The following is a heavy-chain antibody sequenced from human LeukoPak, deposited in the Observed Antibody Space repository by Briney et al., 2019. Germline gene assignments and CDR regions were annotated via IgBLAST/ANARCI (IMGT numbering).Heavy chain of an antibody. CDR2: IWYDGNNK. CDR3: ARAEGHSRSVDY. J-gene: IGHJ4*02. CDR1: GFTFSSYG. D-gene: IGHD5-12*01. Sequence: PGGSLRLSCAASGFTFSSYGMHWVRQAPGKGLEWVAVIWYDGNNKYYADSVKGRFTISRDNSKNTLYLQMNSLRAEDTAVYYCARAEGHSRSVDYWGQGTLVTVSS. V-gene: IGHV3-33*01.